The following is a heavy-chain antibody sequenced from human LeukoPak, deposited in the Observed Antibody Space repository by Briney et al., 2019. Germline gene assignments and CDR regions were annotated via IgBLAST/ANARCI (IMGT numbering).Heavy chain of an antibody. CDR2: INQGGST. D-gene: IGHD6-19*01. CDR1: GGSFSNFY. J-gene: IGHJ4*02. Sequence: MPSETLSLTCAVFGGSFSNFYWSWIRQPPGKGLNWIGEINQGGSTNYNPSLKSRVIISVDTSKNQFSLKLRSVTAADTAVYYCARARDLSSGADYWGQGTLVTVSS. V-gene: IGHV4-34*01. CDR3: ARARDLSSGADY.